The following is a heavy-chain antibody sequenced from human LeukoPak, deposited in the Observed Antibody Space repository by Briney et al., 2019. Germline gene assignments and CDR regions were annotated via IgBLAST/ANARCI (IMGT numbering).Heavy chain of an antibody. CDR1: GYTFTSYG. Sequence: ASVKVSCKASGYTFTSYGISWVRQAPGQGLEWMGWISAYNGNTNYAQKLQGRVTVTTDTSTSTAYMELRSLRSDDTAVYYCARDKGYNWNYVIDYWGQGTLVTVSS. J-gene: IGHJ4*02. CDR2: ISAYNGNT. CDR3: ARDKGYNWNYVIDY. D-gene: IGHD1-7*01. V-gene: IGHV1-18*01.